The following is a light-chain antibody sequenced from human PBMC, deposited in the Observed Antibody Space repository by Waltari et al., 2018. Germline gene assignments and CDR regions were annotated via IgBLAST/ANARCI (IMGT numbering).Light chain of an antibody. J-gene: IGLJ2*01. CDR1: SSDVGGYNF. V-gene: IGLV2-14*01. CDR2: EVK. Sequence: QSALTQPASVSGSPGQSITISCTGTSSDVGGYNFVSWYQQHPGKVPKLIIYEVKNRPSGVSNRFSGSKSGNTASLTISGLQAEDEADYYCSSYTRHETGIFGGGTKLTVL. CDR3: SSYTRHETGI.